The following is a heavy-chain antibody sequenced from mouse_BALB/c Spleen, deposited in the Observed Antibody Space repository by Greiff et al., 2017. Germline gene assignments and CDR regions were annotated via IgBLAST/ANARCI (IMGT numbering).Heavy chain of an antibody. CDR1: GFTFSSFG. Sequence: EVQVVESGGGLVQPGGSRKLSCAASGFTFSSFGMHLVRQAPEKGLEWVAYISSGSSTIYYADTVKGRFTISRDNPKNTLFLQMTSLRSEDTAMYYCARSAYWGQGTLVTVSA. J-gene: IGHJ3*01. V-gene: IGHV5-17*02. CDR3: ARSAY. CDR2: ISSGSSTI.